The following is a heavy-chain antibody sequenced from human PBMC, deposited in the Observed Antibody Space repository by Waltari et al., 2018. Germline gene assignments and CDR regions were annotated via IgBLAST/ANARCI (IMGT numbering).Heavy chain of an antibody. J-gene: IGHJ4*02. D-gene: IGHD6-19*01. Sequence: EVQLVESGGGLVKPGGSLRLSCAASGFTFSSYSMNWVRQAPGKGLEWVSSISSSSSYIYYADSVKGRFTISRDNAKNSLYLQMNSLRAEDTAVYYCARVVGAVAGRPLLDYWGQGTLVTVSS. V-gene: IGHV3-21*01. CDR3: ARVVGAVAGRPLLDY. CDR1: GFTFSSYS. CDR2: ISSSSSYI.